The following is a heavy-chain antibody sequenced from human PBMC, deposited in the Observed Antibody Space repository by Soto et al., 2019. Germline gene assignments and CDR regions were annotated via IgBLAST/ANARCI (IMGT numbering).Heavy chain of an antibody. Sequence: EVQLVESGGGLVKPGGSLRLSCAASGFTFSSYSMNWVRQAPGKGLEWVSSISSSSSYIYYADSVKGRFTISRDNAKNSRYLQMSSRRAGDTAVYYCARDAPPNPTFGGFIAPMLYSFDYWGQGTLVTVSS. D-gene: IGHD3-16*02. J-gene: IGHJ4*02. V-gene: IGHV3-21*01. CDR2: ISSSSSYI. CDR3: ARDAPPNPTFGGFIAPMLYSFDY. CDR1: GFTFSSYS.